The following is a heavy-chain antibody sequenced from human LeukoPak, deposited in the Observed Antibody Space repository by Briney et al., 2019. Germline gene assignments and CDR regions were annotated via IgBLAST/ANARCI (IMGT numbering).Heavy chain of an antibody. V-gene: IGHV3-23*01. Sequence: GGSLRLSCAASGFTFSSYAMSWVRQAPGKGLEWVSAISGSGGSTYYADSVKGRFTISRDNSKNTLYLQMNSLRVEDTAVYYCAKALTGAWYYDLWGRGTLVTVSS. CDR2: ISGSGGST. J-gene: IGHJ2*01. CDR1: GFTFSSYA. CDR3: AKALTGAWYYDL. D-gene: IGHD1-26*01.